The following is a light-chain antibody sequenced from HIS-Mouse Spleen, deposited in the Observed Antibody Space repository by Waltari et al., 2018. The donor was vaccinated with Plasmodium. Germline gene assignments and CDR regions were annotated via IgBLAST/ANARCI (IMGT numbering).Light chain of an antibody. V-gene: IGKV3-15*01. CDR2: GAS. J-gene: IGKJ4*01. CDR3: QQYNNWPPLT. CDR1: QSVSSN. Sequence: EIVMTQSPATLSVSPGDRATLSCRASQSVSSNLAWHQQKPGQAPRLLIYGASTRATGIPARFSGSGSGTEFTLTISSMQSEDFAVYYCQQYNNWPPLTFGGGTKVEIK.